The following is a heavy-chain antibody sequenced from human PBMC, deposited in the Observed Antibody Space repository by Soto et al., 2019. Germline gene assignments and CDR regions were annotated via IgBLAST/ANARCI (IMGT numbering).Heavy chain of an antibody. D-gene: IGHD2-21*01. Sequence: PGGSLRLSCVASGFTFSSSVMHWVRQAPGKGLVWVSRIAGDGSDTIYADSVKGRFTISRDNAKNTLYLQVISLRAEDTAVYYCAKDSGDWSLDKWGQGALVTVS. CDR2: IAGDGSDT. V-gene: IGHV3-74*01. CDR1: GFTFSSSV. CDR3: AKDSGDWSLDK. J-gene: IGHJ4*02.